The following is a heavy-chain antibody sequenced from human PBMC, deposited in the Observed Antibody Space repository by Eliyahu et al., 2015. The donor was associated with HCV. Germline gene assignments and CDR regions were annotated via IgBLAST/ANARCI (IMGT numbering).Heavy chain of an antibody. V-gene: IGHV3-48*01. CDR1: EXPXSSYS. CDR3: ARDRGVRFYDWVY. CDR2: ISSSSSTI. D-gene: IGHD5/OR15-5a*01. Sequence: EVQLVXSGGGLVQPGGSLRLSCVXSEXPXSSYSMNWVRQAPGKGLEWVSYISSSSSTIYYADSVKGRFTISRDNAKNSLYLQMNSLRAEDTAVYYCARDRGVRFYDWVYWGQGTLVTVSS. J-gene: IGHJ4*02.